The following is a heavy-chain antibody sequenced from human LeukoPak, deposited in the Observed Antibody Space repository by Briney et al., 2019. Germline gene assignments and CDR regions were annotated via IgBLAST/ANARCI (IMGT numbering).Heavy chain of an antibody. D-gene: IGHD4/OR15-4a*01. CDR3: ARYLVRSVNWFDP. V-gene: IGHV1-2*02. J-gene: IGHJ5*02. Sequence: GASVKVSCKASGYTFTGYYMHWVRQAPGQGLEWMGWINPNSGGTNYAQKFQGRVTMTRDTSISTAYMEVSRLRSDDTAVYYCARYLVRSVNWFDPWGQGTLVTVSS. CDR2: INPNSGGT. CDR1: GYTFTGYY.